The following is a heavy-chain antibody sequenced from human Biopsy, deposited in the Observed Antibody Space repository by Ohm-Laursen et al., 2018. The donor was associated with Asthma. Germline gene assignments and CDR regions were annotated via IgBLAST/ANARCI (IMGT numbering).Heavy chain of an antibody. CDR1: GGSIRNYY. J-gene: IGHJ4*02. V-gene: IGHV4-59*01. D-gene: IGHD3-22*01. CDR2: IYTSGST. CDR3: AREVVSSGFYFDS. Sequence: TLSLTCTVSGGSIRNYYWSWIRQPPGQRLEFIGYIYTSGSTNYNPSLKSRVTISVDTSMNQFSLKLSSVTAADTAVYYCAREVVSSGFYFDSWGQGTLVTVSS.